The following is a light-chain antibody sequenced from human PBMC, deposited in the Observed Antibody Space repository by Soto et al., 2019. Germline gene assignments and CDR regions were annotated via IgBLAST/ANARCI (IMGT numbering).Light chain of an antibody. CDR1: QSVSSSY. V-gene: IGKV3-20*01. CDR3: QQYGGSPPIT. CDR2: GAS. Sequence: EIVLTQSPGTLSLSPGERATLSCRASQSVSSSYLAWYQQKPGPAPRLLIYGASRRATGIPDRFSGSGSGTDFTLTISRLEPEDFAVYYCQQYGGSPPITFGQGTRLEIK. J-gene: IGKJ5*01.